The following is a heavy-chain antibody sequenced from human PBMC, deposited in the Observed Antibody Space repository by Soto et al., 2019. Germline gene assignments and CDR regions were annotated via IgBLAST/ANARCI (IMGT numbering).Heavy chain of an antibody. J-gene: IGHJ4*02. D-gene: IGHD2-2*01. CDR3: TTDTSYCSSTRCPL. CDR1: GFTFSNAW. V-gene: IGHV3-15*01. CDR2: IKSKTDGGTT. Sequence: LRLSCAASGFTFSNAWMSWVRQAPGKGLEWVGRIKSKTDGGTTDYAAPVKGRFTISRDDSKNTLYLQMNSLKTEDTAVYYCTTDTSYCSSTRCPLWGQGTLVTVYS.